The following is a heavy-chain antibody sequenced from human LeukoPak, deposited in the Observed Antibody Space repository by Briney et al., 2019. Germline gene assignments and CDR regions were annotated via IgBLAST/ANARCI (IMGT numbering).Heavy chain of an antibody. J-gene: IGHJ4*02. CDR3: AKDTQLLRFNYFDY. CDR2: ISWNSGSI. V-gene: IGHV3-9*01. D-gene: IGHD2-2*01. CDR1: GFTFDDYA. Sequence: GRSLRLSCAASGFTFDDYAMHWVRQAPGKGLEWVSGISWNSGSIAYADSVKGRFTISRDNAKSSLYLQMNSLRAEDTALYYCAKDTQLLRFNYFDYWGQGTLVTVSS.